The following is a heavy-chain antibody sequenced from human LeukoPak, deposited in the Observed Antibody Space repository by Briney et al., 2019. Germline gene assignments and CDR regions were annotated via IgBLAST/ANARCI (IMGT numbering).Heavy chain of an antibody. CDR1: GYTFTSYD. CDR3: ARGHKAWIQLWTKYYFDY. CDR2: MNPNSGNT. D-gene: IGHD5-18*01. Sequence: VASVKVSCKASGYTFTSYDINWVRQATGQGLEWMGWMNPNSGNTGYAQKFQGRVTITRNTSISTAYMELSSLRSEDTAVYYCARGHKAWIQLWTKYYFDYWGQGTLVTVSS. J-gene: IGHJ4*02. V-gene: IGHV1-8*01.